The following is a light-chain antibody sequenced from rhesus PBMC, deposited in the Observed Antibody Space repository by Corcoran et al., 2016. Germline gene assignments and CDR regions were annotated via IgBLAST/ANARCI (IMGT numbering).Light chain of an antibody. CDR1: QSVSSS. CDR2: SAS. V-gene: IGKV3-24*04. Sequence: IVMTQSPATWALSPGERATLSCRASQSVSSSLAWYQKKPGQAPRLLIYSASSRATGIPDRFTGSGSGTVFTLTISSLEPEVVGIYFCLQSSHWPRTFGQWTKVEIK. CDR3: LQSSHWPRT. J-gene: IGKJ1*01.